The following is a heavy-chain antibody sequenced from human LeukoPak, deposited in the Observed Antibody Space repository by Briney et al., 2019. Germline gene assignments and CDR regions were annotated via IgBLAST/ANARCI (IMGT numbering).Heavy chain of an antibody. CDR3: AKLSLTTVTPFDY. Sequence: GGSLRLSWAASGFTFSSYGMHWVRQAPGKGLEWVAVISYDGSNKYYADSVKGRFTISRDNSKNTLYLQMNSLRAEDTAVYYCAKLSLTTVTPFDYWGQGTLVTVSS. D-gene: IGHD4-17*01. CDR1: GFTFSSYG. V-gene: IGHV3-30*18. J-gene: IGHJ4*02. CDR2: ISYDGSNK.